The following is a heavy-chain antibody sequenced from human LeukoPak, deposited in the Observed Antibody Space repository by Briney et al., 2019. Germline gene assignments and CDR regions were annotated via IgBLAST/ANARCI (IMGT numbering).Heavy chain of an antibody. CDR3: ARGKISSGWYQGFDY. CDR1: GGSISIYY. CDR2: IYTSGST. J-gene: IGHJ4*02. D-gene: IGHD6-19*01. Sequence: SETLSLTCTVSGGSISIYYWSWIRQPAGKGLEWIGRIYTSGSTNYNPSLKSRVTISVDTSKNQFSLKLSSVTAADTAVYYCARGKISSGWYQGFDYWGQGTLVTVSS. V-gene: IGHV4-4*07.